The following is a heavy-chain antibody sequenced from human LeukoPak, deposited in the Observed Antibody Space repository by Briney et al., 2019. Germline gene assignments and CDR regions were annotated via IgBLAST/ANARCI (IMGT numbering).Heavy chain of an antibody. CDR1: GLTLSSYE. Sequence: GGSLRLSCTASGLTLSSYEMSWIRQAPGKGLEWVSAISGSGGSTYYADSVKGRFTISRDNSKNTLYLQMNSLRAEDTAIYYCAKNGDRGAYCSGGSCYPYYYYYMDVWGKGTTVTISS. V-gene: IGHV3-23*01. CDR3: AKNGDRGAYCSGGSCYPYYYYYMDV. J-gene: IGHJ6*03. D-gene: IGHD2-15*01. CDR2: ISGSGGST.